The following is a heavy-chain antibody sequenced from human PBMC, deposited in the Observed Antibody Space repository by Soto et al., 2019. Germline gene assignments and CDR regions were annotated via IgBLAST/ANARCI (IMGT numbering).Heavy chain of an antibody. J-gene: IGHJ5*02. V-gene: IGHV4-34*01. D-gene: IGHD2-2*01. CDR2: INHSGST. CDR3: ARGRIVVVPAATAHPNWFDP. Sequence: SETLSLTCAVYGGSFSGYYWSWIRQPPGKWLEWIGEINHSGSTNYNPSLKSRVTISVDTSKNQFSLKLSSVTAADTAVYYCARGRIVVVPAATAHPNWFDPWGQGXLVTVYS. CDR1: GGSFSGYY.